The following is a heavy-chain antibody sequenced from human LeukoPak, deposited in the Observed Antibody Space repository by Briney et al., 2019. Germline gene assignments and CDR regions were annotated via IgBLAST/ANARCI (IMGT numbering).Heavy chain of an antibody. V-gene: IGHV1-18*01. CDR3: ARDRQTNWFDP. CDR1: GYTFTSYD. CDR2: INPYNGNT. J-gene: IGHJ5*02. Sequence: ASVKVSCKASGYTFTSYDINWVRQATGQGLEWMGWINPYNGNTDYAQKLQGRVTMTTDTSTTTAYMELRSLRSDDTAVYYCARDRQTNWFDPWGQGTLVTVSS.